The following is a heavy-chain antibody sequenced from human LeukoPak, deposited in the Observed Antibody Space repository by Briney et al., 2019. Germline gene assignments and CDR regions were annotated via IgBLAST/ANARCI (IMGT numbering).Heavy chain of an antibody. V-gene: IGHV1-46*01. Sequence: ASVKVSCKASGYTFTSYYMHWVRQAPGQGLEWMGIINPSGGSTSYAQKFQGRVTISSDTSASIVYMELSSLRSEDTAVYYCARQSKDLVIVPTAMRTSWFDPWGQGTLVIVSS. CDR2: INPSGGST. CDR3: ARQSKDLVIVPTAMRTSWFDP. CDR1: GYTFTSYY. J-gene: IGHJ5*02. D-gene: IGHD2/OR15-2a*01.